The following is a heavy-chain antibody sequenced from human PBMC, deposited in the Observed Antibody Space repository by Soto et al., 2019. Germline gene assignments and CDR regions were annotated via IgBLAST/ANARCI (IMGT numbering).Heavy chain of an antibody. J-gene: IGHJ4*02. V-gene: IGHV3-64*01. Sequence: EVQLVESGGGLVQPGGSLRLSCAASGFTFSSYAMHWVRQAPGKGLEYVSAISSNGGSTYYANSVKGRFTISRDNSKNTLYLQIGSLRAEDMAVYYCARRGDDFWSGYYTPALYYFDYWGQGTLVTVSS. D-gene: IGHD3-3*01. CDR3: ARRGDDFWSGYYTPALYYFDY. CDR2: ISSNGGST. CDR1: GFTFSSYA.